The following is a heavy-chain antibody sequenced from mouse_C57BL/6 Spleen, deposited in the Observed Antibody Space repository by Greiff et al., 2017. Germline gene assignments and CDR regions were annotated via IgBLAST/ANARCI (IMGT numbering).Heavy chain of an antibody. Sequence: VKLVESGAELARPGASVKLSCKASGYTFTSYGISWVKQRTGQGLEWIGEIYPRSGNTYYNEKFKGKATLTADKSSSTAYMELRSLTSEDSAVYFCARGDYDDYFDYWGQGTTLTVSS. CDR2: IYPRSGNT. J-gene: IGHJ2*01. V-gene: IGHV1-81*01. D-gene: IGHD2-4*01. CDR3: ARGDYDDYFDY. CDR1: GYTFTSYG.